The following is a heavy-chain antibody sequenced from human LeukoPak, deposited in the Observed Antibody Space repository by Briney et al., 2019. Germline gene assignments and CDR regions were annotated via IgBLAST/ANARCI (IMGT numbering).Heavy chain of an antibody. CDR1: GGSTSSGSYY. D-gene: IGHD3-22*01. CDR2: IYTSGST. J-gene: IGHJ4*02. Sequence: SETLSLTCTVSGGSTSSGSYYWSWIRQPAGKGLEWIGRIYTSGSTTYNSSLKSRVTISLDTSKNHFSPRLSSVTAADTAVYYCARVGTSSGFYKYWGQGTLVTVSS. CDR3: ARVGTSSGFYKY. V-gene: IGHV4-61*02.